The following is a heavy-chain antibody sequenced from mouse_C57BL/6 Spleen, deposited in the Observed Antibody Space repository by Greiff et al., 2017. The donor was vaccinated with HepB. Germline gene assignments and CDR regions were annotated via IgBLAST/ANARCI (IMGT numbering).Heavy chain of an antibody. CDR2: IYPGDGDT. J-gene: IGHJ2*01. CDR1: GYAFSSYW. V-gene: IGHV1-80*01. CDR3: ARAGYYGYFDY. Sequence: VKLVESGAELVKPGASVKISCKASGYAFSSYWMNWVKQRPGKGLEWIGQIYPGDGDTNYNGKFKGKATLTADKSSSTAYMQLSSLTSEDSAVYFCARAGYYGYFDYWGQGTTLTVSS. D-gene: IGHD1-1*01.